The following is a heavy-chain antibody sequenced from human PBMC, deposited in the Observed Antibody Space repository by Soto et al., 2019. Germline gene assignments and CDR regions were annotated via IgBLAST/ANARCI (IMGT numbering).Heavy chain of an antibody. D-gene: IGHD4-17*01. Sequence: QVQLVQSGAEVKKPGSSVKVSCKASGGTFSTSSINWVRQAPGQRPEWMGNILPIFGTADYAQKFQDRVTITADNSTNTAYMELRSLSSEDTAVYYCSSGHEYGGNSEAFEMWGQGTVVTVSS. CDR3: SSGHEYGGNSEAFEM. J-gene: IGHJ3*02. CDR2: ILPIFGTA. V-gene: IGHV1-69*14. CDR1: GGTFSTSS.